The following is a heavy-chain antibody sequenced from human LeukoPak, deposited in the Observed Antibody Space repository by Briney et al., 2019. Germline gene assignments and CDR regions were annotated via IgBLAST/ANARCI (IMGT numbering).Heavy chain of an antibody. CDR1: GFTFSSYG. D-gene: IGHD3-22*01. J-gene: IGHJ4*02. Sequence: SLRLSCAASGFTFSSYGMHWVRQAPGKGLEWVAVIWYDGSNKYYADSVRGRFTISRDNSKNTLYLQINSLRAEDTAVYYCARDSSGYIDYWGQGTLVTVSS. V-gene: IGHV3-33*01. CDR3: ARDSSGYIDY. CDR2: IWYDGSNK.